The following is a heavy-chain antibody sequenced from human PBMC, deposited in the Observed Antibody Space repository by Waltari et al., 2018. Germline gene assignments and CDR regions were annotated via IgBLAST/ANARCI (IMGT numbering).Heavy chain of an antibody. D-gene: IGHD2-21*02. CDR2: IYYSGNT. V-gene: IGHV4-61*03. Sequence: QVQLQESGPGLVRPSETLALNCTVSGGSVSSTTYYWSWIRQPPGKGLEWIGYIYYSGNTNYNPSLKSRVTMSIDTSKNHFSLKLKSVTAADTAVYYCVRDYTFCGGDCYPEWGQGTLVTVSS. CDR1: GGSVSSTTYY. CDR3: VRDYTFCGGDCYPE. J-gene: IGHJ4*02.